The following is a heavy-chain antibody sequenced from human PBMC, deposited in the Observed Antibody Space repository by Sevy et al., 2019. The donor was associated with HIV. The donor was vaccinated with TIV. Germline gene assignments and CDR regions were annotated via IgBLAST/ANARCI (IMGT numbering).Heavy chain of an antibody. CDR3: ATFAYGDYVGYFDF. CDR2: IHPGDSDT. J-gene: IGHJ4*02. CDR1: GYSFANYW. Sequence: GESLKISCKGSGYSFANYWIGWVRQMPGKGLEWMGIIHPGDSDTRYSLSFQGQVTMSADKSISTAYLQWNSLKASDTAMYYCATFAYGDYVGYFDFWGQGSLVTGSS. V-gene: IGHV5-51*01. D-gene: IGHD4-17*01.